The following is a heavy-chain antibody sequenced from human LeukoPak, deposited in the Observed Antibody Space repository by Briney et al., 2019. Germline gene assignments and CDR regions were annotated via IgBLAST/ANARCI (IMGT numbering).Heavy chain of an antibody. CDR3: ASGDLYYFDY. J-gene: IGHJ4*02. CDR1: GGTFSSYA. Sequence: VASVKVSCKASGGTFSSYAISWVRQAPGQGLEWMGGIIPIFGTANYAQKFQGRVTITADESTSTAYMELSSLRSEDTAVYYCASGDLYYFDYWSQGTLVTVSS. CDR2: IIPIFGTA. V-gene: IGHV1-69*01. D-gene: IGHD3-3*01.